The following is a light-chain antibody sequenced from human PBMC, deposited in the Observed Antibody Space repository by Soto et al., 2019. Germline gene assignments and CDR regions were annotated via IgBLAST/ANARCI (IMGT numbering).Light chain of an antibody. J-gene: IGKJ2*01. Sequence: ELVMTQSPATLSVSPGERATLSCRASQSVSSNLAWYQQKPGQAPRLLIYGASTRATGIPARFSGSRSGTEFTLTISSLQSEDFAVYYCQQYNNWPPYTFGQGTKLEIK. CDR1: QSVSSN. CDR2: GAS. V-gene: IGKV3-15*01. CDR3: QQYNNWPPYT.